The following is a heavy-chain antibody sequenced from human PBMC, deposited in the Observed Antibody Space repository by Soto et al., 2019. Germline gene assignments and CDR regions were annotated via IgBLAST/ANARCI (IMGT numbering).Heavy chain of an antibody. V-gene: IGHV3-33*01. D-gene: IGHD3-10*01. CDR1: GFTFSSHG. CDR3: ARDKSRDGFAY. J-gene: IGHJ4*02. CDR2: ISYDGSNK. Sequence: QEQLVESGGGVVQPGRSLRLSCAASGFTFSSHGMHWVRQAPGKGLEWVAVISYDGSNKYYADSVKGRFTISRDNSKHTLYLQMNSLRGEDTAVYYCARDKSRDGFAYWGQGTLVTVSS.